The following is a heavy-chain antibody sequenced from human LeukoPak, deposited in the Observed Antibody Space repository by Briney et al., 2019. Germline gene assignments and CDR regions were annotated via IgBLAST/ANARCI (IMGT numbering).Heavy chain of an antibody. V-gene: IGHV1-8*01. CDR2: MNPNSGNT. Sequence: ASVKVSCKASGYTFTSYDINWVRLATGQGLEWMGWMNPNSGNTGYAQKFQGRVTMTRNTSISTAYMELSSLRSEDTAVYYCARGRYQLLGGYYYYSMDVWGQGTTVTVSS. CDR3: ARGRYQLLGGYYYYSMDV. D-gene: IGHD2-2*01. CDR1: GYTFTSYD. J-gene: IGHJ6*02.